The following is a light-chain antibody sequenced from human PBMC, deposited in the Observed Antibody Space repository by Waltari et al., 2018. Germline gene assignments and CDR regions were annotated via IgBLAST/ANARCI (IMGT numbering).Light chain of an antibody. CDR3: SSFTSSTTGI. Sequence: SALTQPDSVSGSPGQSITISCSGISSDSGGYNYVSWYQQHPGEDPKLIIYDVTNRPSGVSDRFSVSKSGSSASLTISELQPDDEADYYCSSFTSSTTGIFGGGTKLTVL. J-gene: IGLJ2*01. CDR1: SSDSGGYNY. CDR2: DVT. V-gene: IGLV2-14*03.